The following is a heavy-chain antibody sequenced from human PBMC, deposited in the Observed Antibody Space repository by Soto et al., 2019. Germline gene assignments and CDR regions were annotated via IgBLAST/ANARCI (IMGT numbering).Heavy chain of an antibody. CDR1: GGSFSGYY. V-gene: IGHV4-34*01. Sequence: SETLSLTCAFYGGSFSGYYWSLIRQPPGKGLEWIGEINHSGSTNYNPSLKSRVTISVDTSKNQFSLKLSSVTAADTAVYYCARGPLAAPGYWGQGTLVTVSS. D-gene: IGHD6-6*01. CDR2: INHSGST. J-gene: IGHJ4*02. CDR3: ARGPLAAPGY.